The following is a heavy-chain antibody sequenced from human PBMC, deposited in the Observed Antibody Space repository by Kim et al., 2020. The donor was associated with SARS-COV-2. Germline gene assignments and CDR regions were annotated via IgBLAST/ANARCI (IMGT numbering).Heavy chain of an antibody. V-gene: IGHV1-3*01. CDR2: INAGNGNT. CDR1: GYTFTSYA. D-gene: IGHD3-9*01. Sequence: ASVKVSCKASGYTFTSYAMHWVRQAPGQRLEWMGWINAGNGNTKYSQKFQGRVTITRDTSASTAYMELSSLRSEDTAVYYCAGDIYDILTGYYIGGGWFDPWGQGTLVTVSS. CDR3: AGDIYDILTGYYIGGGWFDP. J-gene: IGHJ5*02.